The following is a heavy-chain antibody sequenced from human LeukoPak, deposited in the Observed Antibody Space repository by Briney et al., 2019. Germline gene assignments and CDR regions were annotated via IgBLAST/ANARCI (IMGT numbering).Heavy chain of an antibody. V-gene: IGHV3-23*01. Sequence: PGGSLRLSCAASGFTFSSYGMSWVRQAPGKGLEWVSAIGGSGGSTYYADSVKGRFTISRDNSKNTLYLQMNSLRAEDTAVYYCAKRLRITIFGDNDPWGQGTLVTVSS. J-gene: IGHJ5*02. CDR1: GFTFSSYG. D-gene: IGHD3-3*01. CDR2: IGGSGGST. CDR3: AKRLRITIFGDNDP.